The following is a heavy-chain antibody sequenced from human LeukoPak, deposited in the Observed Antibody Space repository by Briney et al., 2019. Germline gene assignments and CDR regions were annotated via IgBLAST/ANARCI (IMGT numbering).Heavy chain of an antibody. Sequence: SETLSLTCTVSGGSISSYYWSWIRQPPGKGLEWIGYIYYSGSTNYNPSLKGRVTISVDTSKNQFSLKLSSVTAADTAVYYCARLAGGASFDYWGQGTLVTVSS. CDR1: GGSISSYY. D-gene: IGHD6-13*01. V-gene: IGHV4-59*01. J-gene: IGHJ4*02. CDR3: ARLAGGASFDY. CDR2: IYYSGST.